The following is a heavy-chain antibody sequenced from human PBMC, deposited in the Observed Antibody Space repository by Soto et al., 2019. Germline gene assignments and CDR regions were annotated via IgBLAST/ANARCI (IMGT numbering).Heavy chain of an antibody. CDR3: ARDAAPYCSSTSCYLFDY. CDR1: GFTFSNYG. CDR2: IWYAESNE. V-gene: IGHV3-33*01. Sequence: QVQLVESGGGVVQPGRSLRLSCEASGFTFSNYGMHWVRQAPGKGLEWVAIIWYAESNEYYGDSVKGRFTISRDNSKNTLYLEMNSLRAEDTAVYYCARDAAPYCSSTSCYLFDYWGQGTLVTVSS. D-gene: IGHD2-2*01. J-gene: IGHJ4*02.